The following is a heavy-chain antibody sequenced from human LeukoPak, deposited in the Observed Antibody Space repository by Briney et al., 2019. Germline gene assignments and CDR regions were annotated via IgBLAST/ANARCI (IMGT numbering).Heavy chain of an antibody. CDR1: GFTFCRYA. J-gene: IGHJ3*02. CDR3: PRSHSSGYWDAFGI. Sequence: GGSLRLSCAASGFTFCRYAMHWVRQAPGKGLEYVSAISSNGGSTYYANSVKGRFTISRDNSKNTLYLQMGSLRAEDMAVYYCPRSHSSGYWDAFGIWGQGTMVTVSS. V-gene: IGHV3-64*01. CDR2: ISSNGGST. D-gene: IGHD3-22*01.